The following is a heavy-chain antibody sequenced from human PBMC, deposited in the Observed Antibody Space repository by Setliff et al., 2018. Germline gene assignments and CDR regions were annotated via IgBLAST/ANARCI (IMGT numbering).Heavy chain of an antibody. CDR1: GYSFTDYW. CDR3: ARRGERFFNWFDP. J-gene: IGHJ5*02. Sequence: GESLKISCKGSGYSFTDYWIAWVRQTPGKGLEWMGTIYPGNADTRYSPSVQGQITISTDTSINTAFLHCTNLKASDTAVYYCARRGERFFNWFDPWGQGTLVTVSS. CDR2: IYPGNADT. D-gene: IGHD2-21*01. V-gene: IGHV5-51*01.